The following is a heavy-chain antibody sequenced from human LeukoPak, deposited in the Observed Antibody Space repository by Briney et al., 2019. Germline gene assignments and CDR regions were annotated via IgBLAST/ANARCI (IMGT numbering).Heavy chain of an antibody. V-gene: IGHV1-24*01. CDR2: FDPEDGET. CDR1: GYTLTELS. CDR3: ATLLRFSAGPYYFDY. J-gene: IGHJ4*02. D-gene: IGHD6-13*01. Sequence: ASVKVSCKVSGYTLTELSMHWVRQAPGKGLEWMGGFDPEDGETIYAQKFQGRVTMTEDTSTDTAYMEQSSLRSEDTAVYYCATLLRFSAGPYYFDYWGQGTLVTVSS.